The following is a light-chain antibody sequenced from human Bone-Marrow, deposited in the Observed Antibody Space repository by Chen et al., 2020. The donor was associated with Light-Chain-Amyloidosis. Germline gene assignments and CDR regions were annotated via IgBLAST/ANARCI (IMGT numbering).Light chain of an antibody. CDR3: QVWDSSSDHVV. J-gene: IGLJ3*02. Sequence: SYVLTQPSSVSVGPGQTARITCGGNNIGIKSVHWYQQKPGQAPVLVVFDDYDRPSGIPERFSGSNSGNTATLTISRVEAGDEADYYCQVWDSSSDHVVFGGGTKLTVL. CDR2: DDY. V-gene: IGLV3-21*02. CDR1: NIGIKS.